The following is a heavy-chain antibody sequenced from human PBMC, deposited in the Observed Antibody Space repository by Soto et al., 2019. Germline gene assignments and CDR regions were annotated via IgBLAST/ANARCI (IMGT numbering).Heavy chain of an antibody. V-gene: IGHV5-51*01. CDR3: ARRQGSSYGMDV. J-gene: IGHJ6*02. CDR2: IYPGDSDT. D-gene: IGHD6-6*01. Sequence: EXLKISCKGSGYXFTSYWVVWVRQMPGKGLEWMGIIYPGDSDTRYSPSFQGQVTISADKSISTAYLQWSSMKASDNAMYYCARRQGSSYGMDVWGQGTTAPVSS. CDR1: GYXFTSYW.